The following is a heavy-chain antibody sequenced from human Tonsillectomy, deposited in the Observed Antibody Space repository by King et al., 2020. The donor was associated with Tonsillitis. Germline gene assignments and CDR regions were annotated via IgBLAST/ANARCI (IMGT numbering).Heavy chain of an antibody. D-gene: IGHD3-9*01. CDR3: ARLVAYNFDWSLDY. Sequence: VQLVESGAEVKKPGESLKISCKGSGYSFTSYWIGWVRQTPGKGLEWMGIIHPGDSDTRYIPSFQGQVTISADTSISTADLQWSSLKASDTAMYYCARLVAYNFDWSLDYWGQGTLVTVSS. J-gene: IGHJ4*02. CDR2: IHPGDSDT. V-gene: IGHV5-51*03. CDR1: GYSFTSYW.